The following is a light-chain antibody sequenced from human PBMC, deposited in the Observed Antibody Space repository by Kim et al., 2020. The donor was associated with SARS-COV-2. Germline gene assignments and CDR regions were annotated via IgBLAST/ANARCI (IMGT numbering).Light chain of an antibody. CDR1: SSDVGGYNY. CDR3: SSYTSSSTPHFWV. Sequence: ISISCTGTSSDVGGYNYVSWYQQHPGKAPKLVIYDVSNRPSGVSNRFSGSKSGNTASLTISGLQAEDEADYYCSSYTSSSTPHFWVFGGGTQLTVL. V-gene: IGLV2-14*03. CDR2: DVS. J-gene: IGLJ3*02.